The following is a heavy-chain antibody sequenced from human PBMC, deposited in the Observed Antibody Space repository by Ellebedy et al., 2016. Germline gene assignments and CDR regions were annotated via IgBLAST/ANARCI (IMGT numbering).Heavy chain of an antibody. V-gene: IGHV3-23*01. CDR3: TTVYRYNYDSV. Sequence: GESLKISCAASGFTSSSYAMSWVRQAPGRRLEWVSAISGSGGSTHYVDSVRGRFTISRDNSKNTLYLQMNSLKTEDTAVYFCTTVYRYNYDSVWGQGTLVTVSS. CDR2: ISGSGGST. J-gene: IGHJ4*02. CDR1: GFTSSSYA. D-gene: IGHD5-18*01.